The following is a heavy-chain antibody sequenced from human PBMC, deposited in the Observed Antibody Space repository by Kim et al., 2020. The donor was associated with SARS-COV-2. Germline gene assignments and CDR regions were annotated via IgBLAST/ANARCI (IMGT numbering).Heavy chain of an antibody. CDR1: GFTFGDYA. CDR3: AKQGGLRFLEWLLRSGMDV. V-gene: IGHV3-9*01. D-gene: IGHD3-3*01. Sequence: GGSLRLSCAASGFTFGDYAMHWVRQAPGKGLEWVSGISWNSGSIGYADSVKGRFTISRDNAKNSLYLQMNSLRAEDTALYYCAKQGGLRFLEWLLRSGMDVWGQGTTVTVSS. CDR2: ISWNSGSI. J-gene: IGHJ6*02.